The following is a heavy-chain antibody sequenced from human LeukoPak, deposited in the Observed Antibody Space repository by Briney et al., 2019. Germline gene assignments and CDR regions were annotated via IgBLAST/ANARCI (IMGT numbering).Heavy chain of an antibody. Sequence: ASVKVSCKASGYTFTGYYLHWVRQAPGQGLESMGWINPNSGGTKYAQNFQGRVTTTRDTSINTASMELTRLKSDDTAVYYCARGDDIVVVAAATLHYWGQGTLVTVSS. V-gene: IGHV1-2*02. CDR3: ARGDDIVVVAAATLHY. CDR1: GYTFTGYY. D-gene: IGHD2-15*01. J-gene: IGHJ4*02. CDR2: INPNSGGT.